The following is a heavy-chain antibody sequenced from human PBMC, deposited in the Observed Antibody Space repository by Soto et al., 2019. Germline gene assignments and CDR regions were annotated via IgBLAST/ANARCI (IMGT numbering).Heavy chain of an antibody. J-gene: IGHJ4*02. CDR2: IYWDDDK. D-gene: IGHD5-12*01. CDR3: ARLTRGVYDLDRLWDKFDY. Sequence: QITVKESGLTLVKPTETLTLTCTFSGFSLSSIGMGVGWIRQPPGKALEWLALIYWDDDKRYSPSLSSRLTITKDPSKNQVDLIMTNMDPVDTATYYCARLTRGVYDLDRLWDKFDYWGQGTLVTVSS. CDR1: GFSLSSIGMG. V-gene: IGHV2-5*02.